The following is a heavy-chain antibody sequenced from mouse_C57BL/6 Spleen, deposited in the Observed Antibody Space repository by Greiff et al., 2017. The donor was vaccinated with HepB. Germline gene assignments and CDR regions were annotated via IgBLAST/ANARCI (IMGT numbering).Heavy chain of an antibody. CDR1: GYTFTSYG. V-gene: IGHV1-81*01. CDR2: IYPRSGNT. CDR3: ARANLDYGSSYGGAMDY. D-gene: IGHD1-1*01. J-gene: IGHJ4*01. Sequence: VQLQQSGAELARPGASVKLSCKASGYTFTSYGISWVKQRTGQGLEWIGEIYPRSGNTYYNEKFKGKATLTADKSSSTAYMELRSLTSEDSAVYFCARANLDYGSSYGGAMDYWGQGTSVTVSS.